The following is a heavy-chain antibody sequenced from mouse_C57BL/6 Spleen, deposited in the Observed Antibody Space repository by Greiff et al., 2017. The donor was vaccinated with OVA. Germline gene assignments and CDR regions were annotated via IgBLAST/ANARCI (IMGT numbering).Heavy chain of an antibody. D-gene: IGHD1-1*01. J-gene: IGHJ1*03. V-gene: IGHV1-80*01. CDR1: GYAFSSYW. CDR3: ARGVVDWYFDV. CDR2: IYPGDGDT. Sequence: ESGAELVKPGASVKISCKASGYAFSSYWMNWVKQRPGKGLEWIGQIYPGDGDTNYNGKFKGKATLTADKSSSTAYMQLSSLTSEDSAVYFCARGVVDWYFDVWGTGTTVTVSS.